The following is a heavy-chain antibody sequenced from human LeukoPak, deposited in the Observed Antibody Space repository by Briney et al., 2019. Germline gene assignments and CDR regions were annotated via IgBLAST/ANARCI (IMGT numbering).Heavy chain of an antibody. CDR2: INHSGST. V-gene: IGHV4-34*01. CDR1: GGSFSGYY. J-gene: IGHJ4*02. Sequence: PAETLSLTCAVYGGSFSGYYLSWIRQPPGKGLEWVGEINHSGSTNYNPSSKSRVTISVDTSMNQFSPKLSSVTAADRAVYYGAGAGSCYLRYYFDYWGQGTLVTVSS. D-gene: IGHD3-10*01. CDR3: AGAGSCYLRYYFDY.